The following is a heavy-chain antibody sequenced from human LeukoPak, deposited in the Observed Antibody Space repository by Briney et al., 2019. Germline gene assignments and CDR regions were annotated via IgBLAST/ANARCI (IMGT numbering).Heavy chain of an antibody. J-gene: IGHJ6*04. D-gene: IGHD3-10*02. V-gene: IGHV3-21*01. CDR3: AELGITMIGGV. Sequence: GGSLRLSCAASGFTFSSYTMNWVRQAPGKGLEWVSSISSSSSYIYYAESVKGRFTISRDNAKNPLYLQMNSLRAEDTAVYYCAELGITMIGGVWGKGTTVTISS. CDR2: ISSSSSYI. CDR1: GFTFSSYT.